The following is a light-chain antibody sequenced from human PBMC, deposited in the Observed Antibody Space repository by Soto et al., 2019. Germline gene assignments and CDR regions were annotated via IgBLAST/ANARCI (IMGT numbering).Light chain of an antibody. CDR3: QQYNNWPLALT. CDR2: GES. J-gene: IGKJ4*01. CDR1: QSVSSN. V-gene: IGKV3-15*01. Sequence: EIVMTQSPATLSVSPGERATLSCRASQSVSSNLAWYQQKPGQAPRLLIYGESTRATGIPARFSGSGSGTEFTLTISSLQSEDFAVYYCQQYNNWPLALTFGGGTKVEIK.